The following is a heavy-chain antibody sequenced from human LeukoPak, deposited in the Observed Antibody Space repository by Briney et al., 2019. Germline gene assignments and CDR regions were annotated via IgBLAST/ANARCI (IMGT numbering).Heavy chain of an antibody. V-gene: IGHV4-34*01. Sequence: PSETLSLTCAVYGGSFSGYYWSWIRQPSGKGLEWIGEINHSGSTNYNPSLKSRVTISVDTSKNQFSLKLSSVTAADTAVYYCARGKYDSSGYPPPLRFFDYWGQGTLVTVSS. J-gene: IGHJ4*02. CDR2: INHSGST. D-gene: IGHD3-22*01. CDR3: ARGKYDSSGYPPPLRFFDY. CDR1: GGSFSGYY.